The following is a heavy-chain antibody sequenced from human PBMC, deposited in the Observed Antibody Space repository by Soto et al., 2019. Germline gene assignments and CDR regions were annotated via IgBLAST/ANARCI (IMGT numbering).Heavy chain of an antibody. CDR1: GYTFTSYG. Sequence: QVQLVQSGAEVKKPGASVKVSCKASGYTFTSYGISWVRQAPGQGLEWMGWISAYNGNTNYAQKLQGRVTMTADTSTSTAYMGLRSLSSGNTDVYYCTRVGVGDPGVYWGQGTLVTVST. V-gene: IGHV1-18*01. CDR2: ISAYNGNT. D-gene: IGHD4-17*01. CDR3: TRVGVGDPGVY. J-gene: IGHJ4*02.